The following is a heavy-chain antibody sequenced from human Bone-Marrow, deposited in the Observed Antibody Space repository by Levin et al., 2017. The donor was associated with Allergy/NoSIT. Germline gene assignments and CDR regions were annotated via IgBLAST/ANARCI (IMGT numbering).Heavy chain of an antibody. CDR3: ARGAQRSGGWYFDFDQ. D-gene: IGHD6-19*01. Sequence: NSSETLSLTCTVSGGSISPYYWSWIRQPPGKGLEWIGWISSTGSSTYSPSLDSRVTISVDTSKSQLSLKVTSVTAADTAVYYCARGAQRSGGWYFDFDQWGQGTLVTVSS. V-gene: IGHV4-59*01. J-gene: IGHJ4*02. CDR2: ISSTGSS. CDR1: GGSISPYY.